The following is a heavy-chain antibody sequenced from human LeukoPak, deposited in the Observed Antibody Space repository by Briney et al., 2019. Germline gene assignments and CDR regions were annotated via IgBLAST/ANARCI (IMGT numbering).Heavy chain of an antibody. CDR2: ISDSGGST. Sequence: GGSLRLSCAASGFTFRSYAMSWVPQAPGKGLEWVSGISDSGGSTYYADSVKGRFTISRDNSKNTLYLQMNSLRAEDTAVYYCAKRIAYGSGSYYFDYWGQGTLVTVSS. CDR1: GFTFRSYA. CDR3: AKRIAYGSGSYYFDY. J-gene: IGHJ4*02. V-gene: IGHV3-23*01. D-gene: IGHD3-10*01.